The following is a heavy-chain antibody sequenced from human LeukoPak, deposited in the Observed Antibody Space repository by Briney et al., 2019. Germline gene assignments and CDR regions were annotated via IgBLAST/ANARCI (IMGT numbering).Heavy chain of an antibody. CDR1: GFTFSSYG. D-gene: IGHD2-15*01. CDR3: AKEPRLRTAGWWAEFDL. Sequence: GRSLRLSCAASGFTFSSYGMHWVRQAPGKGLEWVAFIRHDGSNTYYIDSVKGRFTISRDKSMLYLQMNSLGPDDTAVYYCAKEPRLRTAGWWAEFDLWGQGTLVTVSS. J-gene: IGHJ4*02. CDR2: IRHDGSNT. V-gene: IGHV3-30*02.